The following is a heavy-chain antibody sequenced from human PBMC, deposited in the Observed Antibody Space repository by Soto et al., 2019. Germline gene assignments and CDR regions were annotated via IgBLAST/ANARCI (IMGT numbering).Heavy chain of an antibody. D-gene: IGHD5-18*01. J-gene: IGHJ6*02. V-gene: IGHV1-69*13. CDR1: GGTFSSYA. CDR3: ARGYSYGYSYYGMDV. Sequence: SVKVSCKASGGTFSSYAISWVRQAPGQGLEWRGGIIPIFGTANYAQKFQGRVTITADESTSTAYMELSSLRSEDTAVYYCARGYSYGYSYYGMDVLGPGTTVTVSS. CDR2: IIPIFGTA.